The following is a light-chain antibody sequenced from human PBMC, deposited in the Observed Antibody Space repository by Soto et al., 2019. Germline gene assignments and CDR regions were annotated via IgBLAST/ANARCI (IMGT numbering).Light chain of an antibody. CDR1: QSVSISY. CDR3: QQSYNGRSWT. J-gene: IGKJ1*01. Sequence: EIVLTQFPGTLSLSPGERATLSCRASQSVSISYLAWYQQKPGQAPRLLIYGASSRATGIPDRFRASGSGTDFTPTISRLQPEDFASYYCQQSYNGRSWTFGQGTKVDIK. CDR2: GAS. V-gene: IGKV3-20*01.